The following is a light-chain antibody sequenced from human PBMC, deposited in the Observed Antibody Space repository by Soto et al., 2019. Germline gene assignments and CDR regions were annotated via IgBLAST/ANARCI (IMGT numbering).Light chain of an antibody. CDR1: QSVSDY. Sequence: EMVSTQSPATLSLSPEERTTLSCRASQSVSDYLAWDQHKPGQAPRRLIYAASNRATGIPARFSGSASGTDFTLTIHNLESVVYAVGYCEHFTYWPLTFCGG. V-gene: IGKV3-11*01. CDR2: AAS. J-gene: IGKJ4*01. CDR3: EHFTYWPLT.